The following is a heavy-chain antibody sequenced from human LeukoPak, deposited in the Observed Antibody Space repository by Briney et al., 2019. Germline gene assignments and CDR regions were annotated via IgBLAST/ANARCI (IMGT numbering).Heavy chain of an antibody. CDR3: ARDHDWAFDY. CDR1: QFTLRDYG. D-gene: IGHD3-16*01. V-gene: IGHV3-23*01. CDR2: ISPNGDST. J-gene: IGHJ4*02. Sequence: PGGSLRLSCAASQFTLRDYGMSWVRQAPGKGLEWVSAISPNGDSTIYADSVKGRFTISRDNAKESLYLQMDNLRGEDTAVYYCARDHDWAFDYWGQGALVTVSS.